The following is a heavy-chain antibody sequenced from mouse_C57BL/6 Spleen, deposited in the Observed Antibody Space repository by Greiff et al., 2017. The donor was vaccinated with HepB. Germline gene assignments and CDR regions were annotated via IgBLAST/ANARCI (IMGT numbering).Heavy chain of an antibody. D-gene: IGHD1-1*01. CDR2: INPNNGGT. CDR3: ARAERTTVFDY. J-gene: IGHJ2*01. V-gene: IGHV1-22*01. CDR1: GYTFTDYN. Sequence: VQLQQSGPELVKPGASVKMSCKASGYTFTDYNMHWVKQSDGKSLEWIGYINPNNGGTSYNQKFKGKATLTVNKSSSTAYMELRSLTSEDSAVYYGARAERTTVFDYWGQGTTLTVSS.